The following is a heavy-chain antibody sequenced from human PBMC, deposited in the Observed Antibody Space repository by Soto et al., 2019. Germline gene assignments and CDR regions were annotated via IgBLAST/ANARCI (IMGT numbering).Heavy chain of an antibody. CDR2: INPSGGST. V-gene: IGHV1-46*01. J-gene: IGHJ6*02. D-gene: IGHD2-2*01. Sequence: ASVKVSCKASGYTFTSYYMHWVRQAPGQGLEWMGIINPSGGSTSYAQKFQGRVTMTRDTSTSTVYMELSSLRSEDTAVYYCARDGTYCRSTSCSPYGMDVWGQGTTVPVSS. CDR3: ARDGTYCRSTSCSPYGMDV. CDR1: GYTFTSYY.